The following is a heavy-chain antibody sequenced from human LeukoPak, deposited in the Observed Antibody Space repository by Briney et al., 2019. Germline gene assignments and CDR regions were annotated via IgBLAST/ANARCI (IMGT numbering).Heavy chain of an antibody. CDR1: GGTFSSYT. V-gene: IGHV1-69*04. J-gene: IGHJ5*02. Sequence: SVKVSCKASGGTFSSYTISWVRQAPGQGLEWMGRIIPILGIANYAQKFQGRVMITADKSTSTAYMELSSLRSEDAAVYYCARDLNDFWSGNNWFDPWGQGTLVTVSS. CDR3: ARDLNDFWSGNNWFDP. CDR2: IIPILGIA. D-gene: IGHD3-3*01.